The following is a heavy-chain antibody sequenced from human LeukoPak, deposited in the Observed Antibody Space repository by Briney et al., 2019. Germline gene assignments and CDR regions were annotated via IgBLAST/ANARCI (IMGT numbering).Heavy chain of an antibody. D-gene: IGHD4-17*01. V-gene: IGHV3-74*01. J-gene: IGHJ5*02. Sequence: GRSLRLSCAASGFTFSSYWMHWVRQAPGKGLLWVSRINGDGSSRSYVDSVKGRFTVSRDNAKNTLYLEINSLRAEDTAVFYCARGSKDYGDYGWFDPWGQGTLVTVSS. CDR1: GFTFSSYW. CDR2: INGDGSSR. CDR3: ARGSKDYGDYGWFDP.